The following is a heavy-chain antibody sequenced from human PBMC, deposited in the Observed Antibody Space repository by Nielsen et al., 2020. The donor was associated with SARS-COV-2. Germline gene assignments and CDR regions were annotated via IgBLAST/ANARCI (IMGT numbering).Heavy chain of an antibody. CDR3: AREGGSTWDYYFDY. V-gene: IGHV3-7*03. Sequence: GESLKISCAASGFTFSSYAMHWVRQAPGKGLEWVANIKQDGSEKYYVDSVKGRFTISRGNAKNSLYLQMNSLRAEDTAVYYCAREGGSTWDYYFDYWGQGTLVTVSS. D-gene: IGHD1-26*01. CDR2: IKQDGSEK. CDR1: GFTFSSYA. J-gene: IGHJ4*02.